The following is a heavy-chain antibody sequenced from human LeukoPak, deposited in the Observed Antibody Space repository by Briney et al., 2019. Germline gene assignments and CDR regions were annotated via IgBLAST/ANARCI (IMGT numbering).Heavy chain of an antibody. V-gene: IGHV3-7*01. D-gene: IGHD6-19*01. J-gene: IGHJ3*02. CDR1: GFTFSSYW. Sequence: GGSLRLSCAASGFTFSSYWMSWVRQAPGKGLEWVANIKQDGSEKYYVDSVKGRFTISRDNAKNSLYLQMNSLRGEDTAVYYCARVAVGGTRAFDIWGQGTMVTVSS. CDR3: ARVAVGGTRAFDI. CDR2: IKQDGSEK.